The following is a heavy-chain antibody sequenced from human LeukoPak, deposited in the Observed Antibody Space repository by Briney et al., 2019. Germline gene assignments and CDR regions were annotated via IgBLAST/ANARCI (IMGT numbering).Heavy chain of an antibody. CDR2: ISAYDGNT. Sequence: ASVKVSCKASGYTFTSYGISWVRQAPGQGLEWMGWISAYDGNTNYAQKLLGRVTMTTDTSTSTAYMELRSLRSDDTAVYYCARDYYSKYSPSPFDYWGQGTLVTVSS. CDR1: GYTFTSYG. D-gene: IGHD4-11*01. V-gene: IGHV1-18*01. J-gene: IGHJ4*02. CDR3: ARDYYSKYSPSPFDY.